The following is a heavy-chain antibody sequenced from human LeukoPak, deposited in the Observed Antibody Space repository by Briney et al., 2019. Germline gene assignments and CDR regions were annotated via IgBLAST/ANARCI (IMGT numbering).Heavy chain of an antibody. CDR3: ARERGSGSGSYYVGTFDS. CDR1: GITFTGYY. D-gene: IGHD3-10*01. Sequence: ASVKVSCKASGITFTGYYMHWVRQAPGQGLEWMGWINPNSGGTDYAQKFQGRVTITADESTSTAYMELSSLRSEDTAVYYCARERGSGSGSYYVGTFDSWGQGTLVTVSS. J-gene: IGHJ4*02. V-gene: IGHV1-2*02. CDR2: INPNSGGT.